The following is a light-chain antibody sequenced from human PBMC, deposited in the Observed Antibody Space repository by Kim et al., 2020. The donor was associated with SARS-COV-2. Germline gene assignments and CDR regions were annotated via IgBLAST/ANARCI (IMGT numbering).Light chain of an antibody. V-gene: IGLV3-1*01. CDR2: QDT. Sequence: SYELTQPPSVSVSPGQTASITCSGDKLGDKYVCWYQQKPGQSTAPVIFQDTKRPSGIPERFSGSKSGNTATLTISGTQPTDEAYYYCQVWDSSTKGVFGGGTKVTVL. CDR1: KLGDKY. CDR3: QVWDSSTKGV. J-gene: IGLJ3*02.